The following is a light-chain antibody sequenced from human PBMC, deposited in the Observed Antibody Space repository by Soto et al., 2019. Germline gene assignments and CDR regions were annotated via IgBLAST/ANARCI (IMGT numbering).Light chain of an antibody. CDR3: QQFYDLPIT. CDR2: DAS. CDR1: QDISDV. V-gene: IGKV1-33*01. Sequence: DIQMTQSPSALSASVGDRVTITCQASQDISDVLNWYQQQPGKAPKVLIYDASKLQTGVPSRFSGRGSGKDFTFTISSLQPDASGTYYCQQFYDLPITFGQGTRLEI. J-gene: IGKJ5*01.